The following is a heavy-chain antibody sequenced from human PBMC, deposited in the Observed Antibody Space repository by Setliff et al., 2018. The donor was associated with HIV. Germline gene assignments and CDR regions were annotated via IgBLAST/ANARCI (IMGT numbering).Heavy chain of an antibody. Sequence: PSETLSLTCAVYGGSFSGNYWGWIRLPPGKGLEWIGSLYYSGSPYYNPSLKSRVTTSIDTCKNQFSLKLTSVTAADTAVYYCARGLSGRFDYWGQGTLVTV. CDR3: ARGLSGRFDY. J-gene: IGHJ4*02. CDR2: LYYSGSP. CDR1: GGSFSGNY. V-gene: IGHV4-34*01. D-gene: IGHD6-25*01.